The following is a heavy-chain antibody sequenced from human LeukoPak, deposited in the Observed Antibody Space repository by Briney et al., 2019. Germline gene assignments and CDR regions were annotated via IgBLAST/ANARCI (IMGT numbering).Heavy chain of an antibody. CDR3: ARVPAGATRGGWFDP. CDR1: GYTFTGYY. V-gene: IGHV1-2*02. Sequence: GASVKVSCKASGYTFTGYYMHWVRQAPGQGLEWMGWINPNSGGTNYAQKFQGRVTMTRDTSISTAYMELSRLRSDDTAVYYYARVPAGATRGGWFDPWGQGTLVTVSS. J-gene: IGHJ5*02. CDR2: INPNSGGT. D-gene: IGHD2-2*01.